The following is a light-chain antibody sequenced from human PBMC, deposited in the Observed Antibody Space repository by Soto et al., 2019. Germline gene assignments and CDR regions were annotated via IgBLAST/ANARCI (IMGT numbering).Light chain of an antibody. J-gene: IGKJ5*01. CDR3: QQRSQWPPMT. V-gene: IGKV3-11*01. Sequence: EILLTQSPVTLSLSPGQRATLSCRASQSISTYLAWYQVKPGQAPRLLIYDASSRATGVPARFSGSGSRTDFNLTISSLEPEDVAVYYCQQRSQWPPMTFGQGTRLEMK. CDR2: DAS. CDR1: QSISTY.